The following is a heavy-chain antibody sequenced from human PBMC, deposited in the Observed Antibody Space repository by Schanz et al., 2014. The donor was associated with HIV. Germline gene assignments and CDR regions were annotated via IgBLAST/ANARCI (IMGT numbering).Heavy chain of an antibody. Sequence: EVQLVESGGGLVQPGRSLRLSCAASGFTFDEYPMHWVRQAPGKGLEWVSGISWNNLNLAYADSVKGRFTISRDNAKNSLYLQMKSLRAEDTALYYCTTQFHSTSEPEGSSPSLDYWGQGTLVTVSS. CDR3: TTQFHSTSEPEGSSPSLDY. V-gene: IGHV3-9*01. CDR1: GFTFDEYP. D-gene: IGHD6-6*01. J-gene: IGHJ4*02. CDR2: ISWNNLNL.